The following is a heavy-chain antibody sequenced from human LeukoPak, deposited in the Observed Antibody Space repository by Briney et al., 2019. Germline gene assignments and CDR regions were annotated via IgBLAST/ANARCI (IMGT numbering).Heavy chain of an antibody. CDR3: ATSGWYLLPGVY. D-gene: IGHD6-19*01. CDR1: GGSISSYY. CDR2: IYYTGST. Sequence: SETLSLTYTVSGGSISSYYWSWIRQSPGKGLEWIGYIYYTGSTNYNPSLKSRVIISLDTSKNQFSLHLNSVTAADTAVYYCATSGWYLLPGVYWGQGTLVTVSS. J-gene: IGHJ4*02. V-gene: IGHV4-59*08.